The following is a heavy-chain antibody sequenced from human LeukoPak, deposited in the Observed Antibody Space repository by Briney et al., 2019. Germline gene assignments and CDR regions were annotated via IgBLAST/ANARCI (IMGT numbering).Heavy chain of an antibody. CDR3: ARGPQYPWFDP. V-gene: IGHV4-34*01. Sequence: SETLSLTCAVYGGSFSGYYWSWIRQPPGKGLEWIGEINHSGSTNYNPSLKSRVTISVDTSKNQFSLRLSSVTAADTAVYYCARGPQYPWFDPWGQGTLVTVSS. D-gene: IGHD2-2*01. CDR1: GGSFSGYY. CDR2: INHSGST. J-gene: IGHJ5*02.